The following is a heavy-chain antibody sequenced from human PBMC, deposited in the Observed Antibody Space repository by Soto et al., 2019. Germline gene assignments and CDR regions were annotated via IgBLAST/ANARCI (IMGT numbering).Heavy chain of an antibody. V-gene: IGHV1-2*04. CDR2: INPNSGGT. Sequence: ASVKVSCKASGYTFTGYYMHWVRQAPGQGLEWMGWINPNSGGTNYAQKFQGWVTMTRDTSISTAYMELSRLRSDDTAVYYCARGETAWAYCGGDCYSAFDIWGQGTMVTVSS. J-gene: IGHJ3*02. CDR3: ARGETAWAYCGGDCYSAFDI. CDR1: GYTFTGYY. D-gene: IGHD2-21*02.